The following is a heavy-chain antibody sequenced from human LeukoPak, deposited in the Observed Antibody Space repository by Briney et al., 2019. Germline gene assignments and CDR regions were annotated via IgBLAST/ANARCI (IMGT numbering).Heavy chain of an antibody. CDR1: GYSFTSYW. CDR3: ARGGTEWYFDY. J-gene: IGHJ4*02. CDR2: IYPGDSDT. Sequence: GESLKISWKSSGYSFTSYWIGWVRQMPGKGLEGMGIIYPGDSDTRYSPSFQGQVTISADKSITTAYLQWSSLKASDTAMYYCARGGTEWYFDYWGQGTLVTVSS. D-gene: IGHD1-14*01. V-gene: IGHV5-51*01.